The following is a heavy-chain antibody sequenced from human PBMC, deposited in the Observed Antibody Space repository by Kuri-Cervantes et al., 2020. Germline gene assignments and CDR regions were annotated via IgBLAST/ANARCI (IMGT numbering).Heavy chain of an antibody. J-gene: IGHJ4*02. D-gene: IGHD1-26*01. CDR1: GGTFSSYA. V-gene: IGHV1-69*13. Sequence: SVKVSCKASGGTFSSYAISWVRQAPGQGLEWMGGIIPIFGTANYAQKFQGRVTITADESTSTAYMELSSLRSEDTAVYYCARRHRWELLAGPFYDYWGQGTLVTVSS. CDR2: IIPIFGTA. CDR3: ARRHRWELLAGPFYDY.